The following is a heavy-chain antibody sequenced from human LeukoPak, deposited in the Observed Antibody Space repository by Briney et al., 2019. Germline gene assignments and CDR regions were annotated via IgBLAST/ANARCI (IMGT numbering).Heavy chain of an antibody. Sequence: SVKVSCKASGGTFSRYAISWVRQAPGQGLEWMGGITPMFGTANYAQKFQGRVTSADESTRTAYMELKSLKVEDTAVYYCARDAAIHDSGAYYYLWWGQGTLVTVSP. CDR2: ITPMFGTA. V-gene: IGHV1-69*13. D-gene: IGHD3-22*01. CDR3: ARDAAIHDSGAYYYLW. J-gene: IGHJ4*02. CDR1: GGTFSRYA.